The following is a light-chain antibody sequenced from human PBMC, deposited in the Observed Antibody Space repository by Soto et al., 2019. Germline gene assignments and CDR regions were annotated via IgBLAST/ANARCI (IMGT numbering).Light chain of an antibody. Sequence: DIQMTQSPSTLSASVGDRVTITCRASQSISSWLAWYQQKPGKAPKLLIYKASTLESGVPLRFSGSGSGTELTLTISSLQPDDFATYYCQQYDTYPWTFGQGTKVEIK. J-gene: IGKJ1*01. CDR1: QSISSW. CDR2: KAS. CDR3: QQYDTYPWT. V-gene: IGKV1-5*03.